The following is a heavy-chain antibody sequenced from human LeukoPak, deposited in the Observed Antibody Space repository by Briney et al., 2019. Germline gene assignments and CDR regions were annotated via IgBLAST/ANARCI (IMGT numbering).Heavy chain of an antibody. CDR2: IYHSGST. J-gene: IGHJ4*02. CDR3: ARDGTSIAVAGTGDY. D-gene: IGHD6-19*01. V-gene: IGHV4-4*02. CDR1: GGSISSSNW. Sequence: PSGTLSLTCAVSGGSISSSNWWSWVRQPPGKGLEWIGEIYHSGSTNYNPSLKSRVTISVDKSKNQFSLKLSSVTAADTAVYYCARDGTSIAVAGTGDYWGQGTLVTVSS.